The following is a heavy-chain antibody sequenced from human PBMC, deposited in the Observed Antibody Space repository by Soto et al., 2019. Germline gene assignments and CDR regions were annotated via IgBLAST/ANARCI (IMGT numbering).Heavy chain of an antibody. V-gene: IGHV3-23*01. CDR1: GFTFSSYA. D-gene: IGHD5-12*01. J-gene: IGHJ4*02. CDR2: ISGSGGST. Sequence: EVQLLESGGGLVQPGGSLRLSCAASGFTFSSYAMSWVRQAPGKGLEWVSAISGSGGSTYYSDSVKGRFTISRDNSKNTLYLQMNSLRAEDTAVYYCAKDSGYVVLLLDYWGQGTLVTVSS. CDR3: AKDSGYVVLLLDY.